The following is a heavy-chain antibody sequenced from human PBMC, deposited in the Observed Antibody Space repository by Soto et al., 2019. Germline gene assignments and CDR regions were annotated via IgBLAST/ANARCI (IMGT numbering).Heavy chain of an antibody. CDR2: IIPIFGTA. D-gene: IGHD1-26*01. CDR3: ARDQGSGSYFGLGY. Sequence: VKVSCKASGGTFSSYAISWVRQAPGQGLEWMGGIIPIFGTANYAQKFQGRVTITADESTSTAYMELSSLRSEDTAVYYCARDQGSGSYFGLGYWGQGTLVTVSS. J-gene: IGHJ4*02. CDR1: GGTFSSYA. V-gene: IGHV1-69*13.